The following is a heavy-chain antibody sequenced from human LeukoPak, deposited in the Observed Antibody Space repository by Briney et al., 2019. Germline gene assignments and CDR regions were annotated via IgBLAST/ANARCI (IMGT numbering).Heavy chain of an antibody. V-gene: IGHV1-69*06. J-gene: IGHJ6*03. D-gene: IGHD5-18*01. Sequence: ASVKVSCKASGYTFTSYAISWVRQAPGQGLEWMGGIIPIFGTANYAQKFQGRVTITADKSTSTAYMELSSLRSEDTAVYYCARVGYSYGHDYYYYYMDVWGKGTTVTVSS. CDR3: ARVGYSYGHDYYYYYMDV. CDR1: GYTFTSYA. CDR2: IIPIFGTA.